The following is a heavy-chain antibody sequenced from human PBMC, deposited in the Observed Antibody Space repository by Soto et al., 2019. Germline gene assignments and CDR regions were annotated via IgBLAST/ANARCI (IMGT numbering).Heavy chain of an antibody. CDR2: IYYSGST. Sequence: ETLSLTCAVYGGSFSGHYWSWIRQPPGKGLEWIGSIYYSGSTYYNPSLKSRVTISVDTSKNQFSLKLSSVTAADTAVYYCARWRYYDSSGYYYFYFDYWGQGTLVTVSS. CDR1: GGSFSGHY. J-gene: IGHJ4*02. D-gene: IGHD3-22*01. V-gene: IGHV4-34*01. CDR3: ARWRYYDSSGYYYFYFDY.